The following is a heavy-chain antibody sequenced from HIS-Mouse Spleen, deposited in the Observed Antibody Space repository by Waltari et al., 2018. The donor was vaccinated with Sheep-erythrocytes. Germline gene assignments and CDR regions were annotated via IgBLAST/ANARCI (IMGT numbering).Heavy chain of an antibody. V-gene: IGHV4-34*01. J-gene: IGHJ3*02. D-gene: IGHD2-15*01. CDR1: GGSFSGYY. CDR2: IKHSGST. Sequence: QVQLKQWGAGLLKPSETLSLTCAVYGGSFSGYYWSWIRQPPGKGLEWIGEIKHSGSTNYNPSLKSRVTRSVDTSKTQFSLKLRSVTAADTAVYYCARGYGGNTRGAFDIWGQGTMVTVSS. CDR3: ARGYGGNTRGAFDI.